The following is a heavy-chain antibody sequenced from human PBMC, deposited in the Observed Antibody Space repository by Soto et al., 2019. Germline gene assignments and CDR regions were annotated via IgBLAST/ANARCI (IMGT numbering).Heavy chain of an antibody. Sequence: PGGSLRLSCAASGFTFSNAWMNWVRQAPGKGLEWVGRIKSKTDGGTTDYAAPVKGRFTISRDDSKNTLYLQMNSLKTEDTAVYYCTTGIVVVPAAPGGYYYYGMDVWGQGTTVTV. CDR1: GFTFSNAW. CDR2: IKSKTDGGTT. V-gene: IGHV3-15*07. CDR3: TTGIVVVPAAPGGYYYYGMDV. D-gene: IGHD2-2*01. J-gene: IGHJ6*02.